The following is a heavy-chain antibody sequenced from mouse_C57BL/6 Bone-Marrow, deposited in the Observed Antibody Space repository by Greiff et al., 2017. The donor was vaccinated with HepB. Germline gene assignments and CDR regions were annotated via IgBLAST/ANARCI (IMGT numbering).Heavy chain of an antibody. CDR3: TREENYYSNPFAD. CDR2: IDPETGGT. D-gene: IGHD2-5*01. CDR1: GYTFTDYE. V-gene: IGHV1-15*01. Sequence: VQLQQSGAELVRPGASVTLSCKASGYTFTDYEMHWVKQTPVHGLEWIGAIDPETGGTAYNQKFKGKAILTADKSSSTAYMELRSLTSEDSAVYYCTREENYYSNPFADWGQGTLVTVSA. J-gene: IGHJ3*01.